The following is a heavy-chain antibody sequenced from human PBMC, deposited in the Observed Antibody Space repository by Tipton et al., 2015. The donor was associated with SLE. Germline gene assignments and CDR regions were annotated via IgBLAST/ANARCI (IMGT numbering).Heavy chain of an antibody. V-gene: IGHV5-51*03. CDR3: ARPTSLPGWFDP. CDR1: GNSFSAYW. J-gene: IGHJ5*02. CDR2: INPGDSDT. Sequence: VQLVQSGAEVKKPGESLKISCKDYGNSFSAYWIVWVRQMPGKGLEWVGMINPGDSDTRYSPSFEGQVTISADKSINTAYLQWNWLKASDTAMYYCARPTSLPGWFDPWGQGTLVTVSS. D-gene: IGHD3-10*01.